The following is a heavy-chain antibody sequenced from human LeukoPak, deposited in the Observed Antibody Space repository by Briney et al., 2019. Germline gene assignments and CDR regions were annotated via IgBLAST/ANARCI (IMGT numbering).Heavy chain of an antibody. CDR2: ISYDGSNK. Sequence: GGSLRLSCAASGFTFSSYAMHWVRQAPGEGLEWVAVISYDGSNKYYADSVKGRFTISRDNSKNTLYLQMNSLRAEDTAVYYCARGGPAPFDYWGQGTLVTVSS. CDR3: ARGGPAPFDY. J-gene: IGHJ4*02. V-gene: IGHV3-30*04. D-gene: IGHD6-25*01. CDR1: GFTFSSYA.